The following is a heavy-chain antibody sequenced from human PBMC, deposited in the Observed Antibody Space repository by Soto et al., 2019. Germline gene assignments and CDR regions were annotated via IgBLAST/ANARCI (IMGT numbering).Heavy chain of an antibody. J-gene: IGHJ5*01. V-gene: IGHV3-74*01. CDR2: INSDGIRT. Sequence: TFNNSGVHGFLKKTGKGLEWVSRINSDGIRTTYADSVKGRFTISRDNAKNTVYLQMNSLRAEDTAVYYCATVATHSYNGVDSWGQGTLVTVSS. CDR3: ATVATHSYNGVDS. CDR1: TFNNSG. D-gene: IGHD5-12*01.